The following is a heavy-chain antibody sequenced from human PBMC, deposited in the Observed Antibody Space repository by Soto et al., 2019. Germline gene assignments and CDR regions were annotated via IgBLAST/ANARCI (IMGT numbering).Heavy chain of an antibody. D-gene: IGHD3-10*01. CDR3: ARVQGDYDSGGYYNP. J-gene: IGHJ5*02. CDR1: GYSFTTYA. CDR2: INAANGNT. Sequence: DSVKVSCKASGYSFTTYAIHWVLQAPRQRLEWMGWINAANGNTKYSQKFQGRVTITRDTSATTAYMELSSLRSEDTAVYYCARVQGDYDSGGYYNPWGKGTLVTVYS. V-gene: IGHV1-3*01.